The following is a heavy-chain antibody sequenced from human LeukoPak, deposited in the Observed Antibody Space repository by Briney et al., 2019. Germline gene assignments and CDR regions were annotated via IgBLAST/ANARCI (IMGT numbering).Heavy chain of an antibody. CDR2: ISSSSSYI. CDR3: ARVSVDTAMVTPSGFDY. V-gene: IGHV3-21*01. CDR1: GFTFSSYS. D-gene: IGHD5-18*01. J-gene: IGHJ4*02. Sequence: PGGSLRLSCAASGFTFSSYSMNWVRQAPGKGLEWVSSISSSSSYIYDAASVKGRFTISRDNAKNSLYLQMNSLRAEDTAVYYCARVSVDTAMVTPSGFDYWGQGTLVTVSS.